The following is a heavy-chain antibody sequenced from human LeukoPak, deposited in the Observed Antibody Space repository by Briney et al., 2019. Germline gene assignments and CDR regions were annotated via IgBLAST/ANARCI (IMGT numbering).Heavy chain of an antibody. CDR2: IYTSGST. Sequence: SETLSLTCTVSGGSISSYYWSWIRQPAGKGLEWIGRIYTSGSTNYNPSLKSRVTMSVGTSKNQFSLKLSSVTAADTAVYYCARDYDFWSSNYYGMDVWGQGTTVTVSS. D-gene: IGHD3-3*01. CDR3: ARDYDFWSSNYYGMDV. V-gene: IGHV4-4*07. CDR1: GGSISSYY. J-gene: IGHJ6*02.